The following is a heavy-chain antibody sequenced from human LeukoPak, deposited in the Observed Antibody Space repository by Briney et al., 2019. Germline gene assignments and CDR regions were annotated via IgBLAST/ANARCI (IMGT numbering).Heavy chain of an antibody. Sequence: PSETLSLTCTVSGGSISSSSYYWGWIRQPPGKGLEWIGSIYYSGSTYYNPSLKSRVTISVDTSKNQFSLKLSSVTAADTAVYYCARHEGDYDFWSGYRIDNWFDPWGQGTLVTVSS. CDR2: IYYSGST. CDR1: GGSISSSSYY. V-gene: IGHV4-39*01. D-gene: IGHD3-3*01. CDR3: ARHEGDYDFWSGYRIDNWFDP. J-gene: IGHJ5*02.